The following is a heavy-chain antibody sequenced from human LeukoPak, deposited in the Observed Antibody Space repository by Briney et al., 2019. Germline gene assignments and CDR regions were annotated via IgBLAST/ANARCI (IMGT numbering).Heavy chain of an antibody. CDR3: ARSPYSNRHQGFDP. CDR1: GYTFTSYD. D-gene: IGHD6-13*01. J-gene: IGHJ5*02. V-gene: IGHV1-8*01. CDR2: MNPNSGNT. Sequence: ASVKVSCKASGYTFTSYDINWVRQATGQGLEWMGWMNPNSGNTGYAQKFQGRVTMTRNTSISTAYMELSSLGSEDTAVYYCARSPYSNRHQGFDPWGQGTLVTVSS.